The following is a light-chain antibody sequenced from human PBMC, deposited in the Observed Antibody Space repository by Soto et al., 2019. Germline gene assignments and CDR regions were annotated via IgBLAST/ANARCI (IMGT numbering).Light chain of an antibody. V-gene: IGKV2-28*01. CDR2: LGS. Sequence: DILMTQSPLSLPVTPGEPASISCRSSQSLLHSNGHKYLDWYLQKPGQSPQLLIYLGSNRASGVPDRFSGSGSGTDFTLKISRVEAEDVGVYYCMKALQTPRTFGQGTKVEIK. J-gene: IGKJ2*02. CDR1: QSLLHSNGHKY. CDR3: MKALQTPRT.